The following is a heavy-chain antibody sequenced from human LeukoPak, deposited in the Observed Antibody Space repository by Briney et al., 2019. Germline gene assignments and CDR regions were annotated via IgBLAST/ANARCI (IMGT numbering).Heavy chain of an antibody. D-gene: IGHD5-18*01. Sequence: GGSLRLSCAASGFTFSNYWMNWVRQAPGKGLEWVANINQDGSKIYYVDSVKGRFTISRDNAKNSLYLQMNSLRAEDTAVYYCAPLDTIMVNWFDPWGPGTLVTVSS. CDR1: GFTFSNYW. V-gene: IGHV3-7*01. CDR3: APLDTIMVNWFDP. CDR2: INQDGSKI. J-gene: IGHJ5*02.